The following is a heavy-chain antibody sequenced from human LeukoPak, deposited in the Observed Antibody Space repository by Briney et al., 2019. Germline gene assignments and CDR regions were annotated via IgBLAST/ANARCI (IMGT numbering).Heavy chain of an antibody. D-gene: IGHD3-9*01. Sequence: SQTLSLTCTVSGVPINSRGYSWTWIRQPPGKGLEWIGYIYYTGSTNYNPSLKSRVTMSVDTSKNQFSLKLSSVTAADTAVYYCARVPGDILAGYRWGYFDYWGQGTLVTVSS. CDR2: IYYTGST. J-gene: IGHJ4*02. CDR3: ARVPGDILAGYRWGYFDY. V-gene: IGHV4-61*08. CDR1: GVPINSRGYS.